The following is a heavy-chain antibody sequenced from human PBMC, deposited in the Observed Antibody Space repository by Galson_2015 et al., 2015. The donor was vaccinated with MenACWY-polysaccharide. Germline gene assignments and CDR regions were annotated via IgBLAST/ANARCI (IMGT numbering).Heavy chain of an antibody. D-gene: IGHD3-10*02. J-gene: IGHJ3*01. CDR2: IQYDGSQK. CDR1: GLKFRGSG. V-gene: IGHV3-33*01. Sequence: SLRLSCAASGLKFRGSGMHWVRQAPGKGVEWVAVIQYDGSQKQYIDSVKGRFTISRDNSKNTLYLEMNSLRAEDTALYYCAREGSRIVFHAFDVWGQGTMVTVSS. CDR3: AREGSRIVFHAFDV.